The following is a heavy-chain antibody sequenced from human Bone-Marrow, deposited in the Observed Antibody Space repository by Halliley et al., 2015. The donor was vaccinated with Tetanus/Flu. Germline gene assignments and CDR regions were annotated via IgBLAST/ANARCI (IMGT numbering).Heavy chain of an antibody. CDR3: ARGADYTNTDSYYFDS. V-gene: IGHV4-34*01. D-gene: IGHD4-4*01. CDR2: IPHSGSP. Sequence: GEIPHSGSPNYTPSLKSRVTISVDPSKNQFSRGLGSMTAADTAVYYCARGADYTNTDSYYFDSWGQGTLVTVSS. J-gene: IGHJ4*02.